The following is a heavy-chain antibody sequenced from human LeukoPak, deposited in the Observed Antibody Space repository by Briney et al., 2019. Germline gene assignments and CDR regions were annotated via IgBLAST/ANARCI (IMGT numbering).Heavy chain of an antibody. Sequence: SETLSLTCTVSGGSINISSHYWGWIRQPPGNGLEWIASIYYSGSTYYNPSLKSRVTISVDTSKNQFSLKLNSVTAADTAVYYCVRQKITTSDYWGQGTLVTVPS. V-gene: IGHV4-39*01. CDR2: IYYSGST. CDR1: GGSINISSHY. D-gene: IGHD3-16*01. J-gene: IGHJ4*02. CDR3: VRQKITTSDY.